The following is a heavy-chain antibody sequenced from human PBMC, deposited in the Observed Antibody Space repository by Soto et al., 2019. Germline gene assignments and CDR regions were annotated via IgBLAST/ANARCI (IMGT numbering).Heavy chain of an antibody. CDR1: RYSNTVDY. CDR3: ARPLYSSSGY. Sequence: ASVQLYFKTARYSNTVDYGGLVRQAPGQGLEWMGWINPNSGGTNYAQRFQGRVTMTRDTSISTAYMELSRLRSDDTAVYYCARPLYSSSGYWGQGTLVTVSS. J-gene: IGHJ4*02. CDR2: INPNSGGT. V-gene: IGHV1-2*02. D-gene: IGHD6-19*01.